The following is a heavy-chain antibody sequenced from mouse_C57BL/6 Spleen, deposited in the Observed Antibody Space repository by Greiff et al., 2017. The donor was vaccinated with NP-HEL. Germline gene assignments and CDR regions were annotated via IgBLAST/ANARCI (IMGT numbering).Heavy chain of an antibody. CDR1: GFTFSSYT. D-gene: IGHD1-1*01. CDR3: ARHHGSSLYYFDY. J-gene: IGHJ2*01. CDR2: ISGGGGNT. Sequence: EVQLVESGGGLVKPGGSLKLSCAASGFTFSSYTMSWVRQTPEKRLEWVATISGGGGNTYYPDSVKGRFTISRDNAKNTLYLQMSSLRSEDTALYYCARHHGSSLYYFDYWGQGTTLTVSS. V-gene: IGHV5-9*01.